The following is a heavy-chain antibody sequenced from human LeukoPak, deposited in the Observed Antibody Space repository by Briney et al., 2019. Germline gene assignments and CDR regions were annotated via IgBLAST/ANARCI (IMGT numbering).Heavy chain of an antibody. V-gene: IGHV1-2*06. CDR1: GYTFTGYY. D-gene: IGHD3-3*01. Sequence: ASVKVSCKASGYTFTGYYMHWVRQAPGQGLEWMGRINPNSGGANYAQKFQGRVPMTRDTSISTAYMELSRLRSDDTAVYYCARAVNYDFWSGSGNWFDPWGQGTLVTVSS. CDR3: ARAVNYDFWSGSGNWFDP. CDR2: INPNSGGA. J-gene: IGHJ5*02.